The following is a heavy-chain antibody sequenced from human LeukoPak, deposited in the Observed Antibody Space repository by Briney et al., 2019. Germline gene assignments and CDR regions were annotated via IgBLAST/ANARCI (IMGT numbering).Heavy chain of an antibody. CDR3: AGLPYCSGGSCSHFDY. CDR2: IFPDDSDT. Sequence: GESLKISCKGSGYRFTSYWIAWVRQMPGKGLEWMGIIFPDDSDTRYSPSFQGQVTMSADKSISTAYLQWSSLKASDTAMYYCAGLPYCSGGSCSHFDYWGQGTLVTVSS. CDR1: GYRFTSYW. J-gene: IGHJ4*02. V-gene: IGHV5-51*01. D-gene: IGHD2-15*01.